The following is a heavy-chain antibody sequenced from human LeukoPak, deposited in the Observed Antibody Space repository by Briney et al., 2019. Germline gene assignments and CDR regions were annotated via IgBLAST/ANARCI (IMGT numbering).Heavy chain of an antibody. D-gene: IGHD3-22*01. V-gene: IGHV4-39*07. CDR2: IYYSGST. CDR3: ARVPYDSSGYMDPTYYFDY. Sequence: PSETLSLTCTVSGGSISSSSYYWGWIRQPPGKGLEWIGSIYYSGSTYYNPSLKSRVTISVDTSKNQFSLKLSSVTAADTAVYYCARVPYDSSGYMDPTYYFDYWGQGTLVTVSS. CDR1: GGSISSSSYY. J-gene: IGHJ4*02.